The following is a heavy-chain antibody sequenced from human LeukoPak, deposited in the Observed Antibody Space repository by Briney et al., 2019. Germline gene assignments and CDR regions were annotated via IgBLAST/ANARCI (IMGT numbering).Heavy chain of an antibody. V-gene: IGHV3-23*01. Sequence: GGSLRLSCVASRITFSNYAVSWVRQAPEKGLDWVSVISGSAHKIRYADSVKGRFTISRDNSENIVYLQMNNLRAEDTAVYYCARGHYGRDYWGQGILVTVSS. CDR2: ISGSAHKI. D-gene: IGHD4-17*01. CDR3: ARGHYGRDY. J-gene: IGHJ4*02. CDR1: RITFSNYA.